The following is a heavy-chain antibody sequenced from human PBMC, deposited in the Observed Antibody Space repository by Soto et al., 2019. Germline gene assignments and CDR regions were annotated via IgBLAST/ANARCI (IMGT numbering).Heavy chain of an antibody. Sequence: NGAWKGSGYGLSGDYMDRGRQNTRQGLEWMGIINPSGGSTSYAQKFQGRVTMTRDTSTSTVYMELSSLRSEDTAVYYCARYRITIFGVVSYYYYGIDVWGQGTTVTVSS. CDR3: ARYRITIFGVVSYYYYGIDV. J-gene: IGHJ6*02. CDR2: INPSGGST. CDR1: GYGLSGDY. D-gene: IGHD3-3*01. V-gene: IGHV1-46*01.